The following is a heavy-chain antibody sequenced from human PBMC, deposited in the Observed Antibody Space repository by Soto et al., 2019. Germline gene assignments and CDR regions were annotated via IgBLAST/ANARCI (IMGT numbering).Heavy chain of an antibody. V-gene: IGHV3-15*01. CDR1: GFTFSNAW. CDR2: IKSKTDGGTT. CDR3: TTTQDDFWSGYVPSDYYGMEV. D-gene: IGHD3-3*01. Sequence: GGSLRLSCAASGFTFSNAWMSWVRQAPGKGLEWVGRIKSKTDGGTTDYAEPVKGRFTIPRDDSKNTLYLQMNSLKTEDTAVYYCTTTQDDFWSGYVPSDYYGMEVWGQGTKVTGSS. J-gene: IGHJ6*02.